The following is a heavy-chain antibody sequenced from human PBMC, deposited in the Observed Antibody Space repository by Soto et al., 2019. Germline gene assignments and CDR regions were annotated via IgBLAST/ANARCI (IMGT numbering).Heavy chain of an antibody. CDR1: GYTFTALA. Sequence: QVQLVRSGAEVKKPGASVRVSCETSGYTFTALAMHWVRQAPGQRLEWLGWINTGNGDTKYSPNFQGRVSITRDTSASTSYLELTSLRSEDTAVYYCATLCGGYCYSGDYWGQGTLVTVSS. J-gene: IGHJ4*02. V-gene: IGHV1-3*04. CDR2: INTGNGDT. CDR3: ATLCGGYCYSGDY. D-gene: IGHD2-21*01.